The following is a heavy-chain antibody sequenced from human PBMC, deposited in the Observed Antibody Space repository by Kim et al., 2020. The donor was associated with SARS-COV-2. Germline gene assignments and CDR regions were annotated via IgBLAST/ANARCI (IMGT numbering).Heavy chain of an antibody. D-gene: IGHD2-15*01. CDR2: IYYSGST. Sequence: SETLSLTCTVSGGSISSSSYYWGWIRQPPGKGLEWIGSIYYSGSTYYNPSLKSRVTISVDTSKNQFSLKLSSVTAADTAVYYCARFYYRDIVVVVAATPSPEAEYFQHWGQGTLVTVSS. J-gene: IGHJ1*01. V-gene: IGHV4-39*01. CDR1: GGSISSSSYY. CDR3: ARFYYRDIVVVVAATPSPEAEYFQH.